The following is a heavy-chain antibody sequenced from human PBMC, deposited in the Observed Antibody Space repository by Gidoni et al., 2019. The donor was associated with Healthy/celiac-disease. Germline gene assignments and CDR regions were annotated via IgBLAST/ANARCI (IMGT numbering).Heavy chain of an antibody. V-gene: IGHV4-59*01. Sequence: QVQLQASGPGLVKPSETLSLTCTVSGASISSYYWSWIRQPPGKGLALIGYIYYSGSTNSNPSLKSRVTISVDTSKNQFSLKLSSVTAADTAVYYCARDRSGSDNWFDPWGQGTLVTVSS. CDR1: GASISSYY. D-gene: IGHD2-15*01. CDR2: IYYSGST. J-gene: IGHJ5*02. CDR3: ARDRSGSDNWFDP.